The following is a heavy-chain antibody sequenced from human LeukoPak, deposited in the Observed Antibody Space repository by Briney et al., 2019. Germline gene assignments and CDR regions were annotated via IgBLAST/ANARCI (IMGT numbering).Heavy chain of an antibody. V-gene: IGHV3-21*01. D-gene: IGHD6-13*01. CDR2: ITSSSNYI. CDR1: GFTFDCYS. J-gene: IGHJ4*02. Sequence: GGSLRLSCAASGFTFDCYSMNWVRQAPGKGLEWVSSITSSSNYIYYADSVKGRFTISRDNAKNSLYLQMNSLRAEDTAVYYCARGGVYSSRGIDYWGQGTLVTVSS. CDR3: ARGGVYSSRGIDY.